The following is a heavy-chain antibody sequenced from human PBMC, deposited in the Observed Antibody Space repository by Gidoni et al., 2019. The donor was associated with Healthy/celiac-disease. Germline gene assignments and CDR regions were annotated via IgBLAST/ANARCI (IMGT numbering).Heavy chain of an antibody. J-gene: IGHJ6*02. CDR2: IITLVGTG. V-gene: IGHV1-69*01. D-gene: IGHD6-6*01. CDR1: GGTFSSYA. CDR3: ARVSDIAARLRTDGMDG. Sequence: QVQLVQSGAEVTTPRSTRKSSCKAYGGTFSSYAISWVRQAPGQGLEWMGGIITLVGTGHYAQEVQGRVTITAEESTSTAYMGLSRLRAEDTVVYYCARVSDIAARLRTDGMDGWGQGPTVTVS.